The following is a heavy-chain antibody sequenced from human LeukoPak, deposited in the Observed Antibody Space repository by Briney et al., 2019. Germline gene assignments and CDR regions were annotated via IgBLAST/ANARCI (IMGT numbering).Heavy chain of an antibody. V-gene: IGHV3-13*01. CDR1: GFTLSTYD. CDR2: FYRAGDT. CDR3: AREMSGSNDALDI. Sequence: GGSLRLSCAASGFTLSTYDMHWLRQPTGESLEWVSIFYRAGDTYYPNSVKGRFTISRDDAKNSLYLQMNSLRAEDTAVYYCAREMSGSNDALDIWGQGTMVTVSS. D-gene: IGHD3-10*01. J-gene: IGHJ3*02.